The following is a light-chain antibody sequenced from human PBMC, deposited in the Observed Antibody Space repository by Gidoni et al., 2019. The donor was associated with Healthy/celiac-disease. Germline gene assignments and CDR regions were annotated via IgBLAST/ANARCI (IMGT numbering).Light chain of an antibody. CDR2: DVS. CDR1: SSDVGGYNY. J-gene: IGLJ1*01. Sequence: QSALTPPASVSGSPGQPITISCTGTSSDVGGYNYVSWYQQPPGKAPKLMIYDVSNRPSWVSHRFSGSKSGNTASLTSSGLQAEDEADYSCSSYTSSSTLDVFGTGTKVTVL. CDR3: SSYTSSSTLDV. V-gene: IGLV2-14*03.